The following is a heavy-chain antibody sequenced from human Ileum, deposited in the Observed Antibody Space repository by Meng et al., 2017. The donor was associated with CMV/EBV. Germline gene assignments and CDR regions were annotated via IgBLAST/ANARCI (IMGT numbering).Heavy chain of an antibody. J-gene: IGHJ4*02. CDR3: ARGSGPPGDY. D-gene: IGHD3-10*01. Sequence: QMQQVQSGGEVKKPWASVKVSCKTSGYSFLTYAISWVRQAPGQGLEWIGWINTYKGNTDYAQKFQGRVTLTRDASTNIAYMELTSLRSDDTAVYYCARGSGPPGDYWGQGTLVTVSS. CDR1: GYSFLTYA. V-gene: IGHV1-18*01. CDR2: INTYKGNT.